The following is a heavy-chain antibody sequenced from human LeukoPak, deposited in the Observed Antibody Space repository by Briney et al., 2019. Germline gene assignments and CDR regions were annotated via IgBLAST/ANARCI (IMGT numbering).Heavy chain of an antibody. V-gene: IGHV2-70*11. CDR2: IDWDDDK. CDR3: ARISDHYDSSGYSVFDY. CDR1: GFSLRSSGMC. D-gene: IGHD3-22*01. J-gene: IGHJ4*02. Sequence: SGPTLVNPTQTLTLTCTFSGFSLRSSGMCVSWIRQPPGKXXEWLARIDWDDDKYYSTSLKTRLTISKDTSKNQVVLTMINMDPVDTATYYCARISDHYDSSGYSVFDYWGQGILVTVSS.